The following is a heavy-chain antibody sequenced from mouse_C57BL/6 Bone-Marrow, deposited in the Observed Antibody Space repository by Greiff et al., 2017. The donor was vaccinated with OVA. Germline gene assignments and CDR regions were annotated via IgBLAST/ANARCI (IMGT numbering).Heavy chain of an antibody. V-gene: IGHV1-64*01. CDR1: GYTFTSYW. J-gene: IGHJ2*01. CDR2: IHPNSGST. CDR3: ASTTLVEFDY. D-gene: IGHD1-1*01. Sequence: VQLQQPGAELVKPGASVKLSCKASGYTFTSYWMHWVKQRPGQGLEWIGMIHPNSGSTNYNEKFKSKATLTVDKSSSTAYMQPSNLTSEDSAVCYCASTTLVEFDYWGQGTTLTVSS.